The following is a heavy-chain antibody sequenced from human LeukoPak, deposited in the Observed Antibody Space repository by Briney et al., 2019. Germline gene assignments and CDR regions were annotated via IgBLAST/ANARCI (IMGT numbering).Heavy chain of an antibody. J-gene: IGHJ5*02. CDR1: GFTFSSYW. D-gene: IGHD2-15*01. CDR3: ARDVRDCSGDTCYSWFDP. CDR2: IKQDGSQK. V-gene: IGHV3-7*01. Sequence: GGSLRPSCAASGFTFSSYWMSWLRQAPGKGLEWVAKIKQDGSQKYYLDSVKGRFTISRDNAETSLYLQMNSLRAEDTAVYYCARDVRDCSGDTCYSWFDPWGQGALVTVSS.